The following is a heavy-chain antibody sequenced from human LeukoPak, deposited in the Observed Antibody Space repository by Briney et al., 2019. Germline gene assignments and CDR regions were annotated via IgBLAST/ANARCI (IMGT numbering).Heavy chain of an antibody. J-gene: IGHJ4*02. CDR2: INSDGSST. V-gene: IGHV3-74*01. D-gene: IGHD1-26*01. CDR3: ARALRTTRPFDY. Sequence: PGGSLRLSCAASGFTFGSYWMHWVRRAPGKGLVWVSRINSDGSSTSYADSVKGRFTISRDNAKNTLYLQMNSLRAEDTAVYYCARALRTTRPFDYWGQGTLVTVSS. CDR1: GFTFGSYW.